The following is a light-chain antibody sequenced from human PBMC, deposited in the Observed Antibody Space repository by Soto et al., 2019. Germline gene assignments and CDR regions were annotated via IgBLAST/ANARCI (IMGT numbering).Light chain of an antibody. Sequence: DIVMTQSPDSLAVSLGERATINCKSSQGVLYSSDNKNYLAWYQQRPGQPPKLLIYWSSTRESGVPDRFSGSGSGTDFTLTISSLQAEDVAVYYCQKYYSTRGTFGQGTKVDIK. V-gene: IGKV4-1*01. CDR3: QKYYSTRGT. CDR1: QGVLYSSDNKNY. CDR2: WSS. J-gene: IGKJ1*01.